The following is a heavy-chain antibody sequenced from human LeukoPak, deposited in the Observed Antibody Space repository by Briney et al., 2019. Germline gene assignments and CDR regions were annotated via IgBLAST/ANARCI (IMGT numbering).Heavy chain of an antibody. J-gene: IGHJ6*02. Sequence: PSETLSLTCAVYGDTFRNYYWSWIRQPPGKGLEWIGEINHTGSTNYNPSLKSRVTVSVDTSNNQFSLKLGSVTAADTAVYYCARGAIGFCYGGGNYFYGLDVWGQGTTVSVSS. V-gene: IGHV4-34*01. D-gene: IGHD5-18*01. CDR1: GDTFRNYY. CDR3: ARGAIGFCYGGGNYFYGLDV. CDR2: INHTGST.